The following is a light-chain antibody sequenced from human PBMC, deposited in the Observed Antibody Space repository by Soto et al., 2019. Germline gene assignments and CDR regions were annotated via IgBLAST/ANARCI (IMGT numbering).Light chain of an antibody. V-gene: IGKV3-15*01. CDR2: ASS. CDR1: QSIGSN. J-gene: IGKJ1*01. CDR3: QQYNKWPTWT. Sequence: IVLMQSPGTLSLSPGERVTPSCTASQSIGSNLAWYQQKPCQAPRLVIYASSIRASDFPARFSGSGSGTEFTLTISGLQSDDLAVYFCQQYNKWPTWTVGHGTKL.